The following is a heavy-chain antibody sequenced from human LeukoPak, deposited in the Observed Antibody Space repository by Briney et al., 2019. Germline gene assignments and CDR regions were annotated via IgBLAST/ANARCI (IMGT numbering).Heavy chain of an antibody. J-gene: IGHJ6*04. CDR3: ASWSSV. Sequence: QPGGSLRLSCAASGFIFSSYWMYWVRQAPGKGLEWVANIKQDGSEKYYVDSVRGRFTISRDNAKNSLYLQMNSLRGEDTGIYYCASWSSVWGKGTTVTVSS. CDR2: IKQDGSEK. CDR1: GFIFSSYW. V-gene: IGHV3-7*01. D-gene: IGHD2-8*02.